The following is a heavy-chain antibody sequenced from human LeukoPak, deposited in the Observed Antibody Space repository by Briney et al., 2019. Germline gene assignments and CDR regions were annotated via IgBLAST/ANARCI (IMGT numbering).Heavy chain of an antibody. Sequence: SETLSLTCTVSGGSISSGGYWSWIRQHPGKGLEWIGYIRYSESTYYNPSLKSRVSISVDPSENQFSLTLSSVTAADTAVYYCARGRGDSDYWGQGTLVTVSS. D-gene: IGHD2-21*01. CDR2: IRYSEST. J-gene: IGHJ4*02. CDR1: GGSISSGGY. V-gene: IGHV4-31*03. CDR3: ARGRGDSDY.